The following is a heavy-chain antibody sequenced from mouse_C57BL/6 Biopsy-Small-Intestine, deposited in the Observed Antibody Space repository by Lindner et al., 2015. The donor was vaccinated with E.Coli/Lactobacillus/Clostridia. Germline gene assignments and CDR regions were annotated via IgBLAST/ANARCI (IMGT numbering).Heavy chain of an antibody. Sequence: VQLQESGPELVKPGASVKIPCKASGYAFSSSWMNWVKQRPGKGLEWIGRIYPGDGDTNYNGKFKGKATLTADKSSSTAYMQLSSLTSEDSAVYFCARSRGNYGYFDYRGQGTTLTVSS. V-gene: IGHV1-82*01. D-gene: IGHD2-1*01. CDR3: ARSRGNYGYFDY. J-gene: IGHJ2*01. CDR1: GYAFSSSW. CDR2: IYPGDGDT.